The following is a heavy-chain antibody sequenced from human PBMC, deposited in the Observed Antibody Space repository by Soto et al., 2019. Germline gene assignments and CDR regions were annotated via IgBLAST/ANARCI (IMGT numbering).Heavy chain of an antibody. J-gene: IGHJ4*02. CDR1: GFTFSDYY. CDR3: TRCITGTTSSDY. V-gene: IGHV3-72*01. Sequence: EVQLVESGGGLVQPGGSLRLSCAGSGFTFSDYYIDWVRQAPGKGLEWVGRSRDKGNSYSTDYAASVKGRFTISRDASKNSLFLQMNSLQTEDTALYYCTRCITGTTSSDYGGQGTLVTVSS. CDR2: SRDKGNSYST. D-gene: IGHD1-7*01.